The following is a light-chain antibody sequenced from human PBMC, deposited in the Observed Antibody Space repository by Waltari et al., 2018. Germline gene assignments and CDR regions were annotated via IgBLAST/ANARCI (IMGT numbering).Light chain of an antibody. J-gene: IGKJ2*01. CDR2: DAS. CDR1: RTLGSD. CDR3: QQRSNWPPRYT. V-gene: IGKV3-11*01. Sequence: AMRTLGSDLARSQPNPGQAPRLLSYDASNRATAIPARFSGSGSGTDFTLTISSLEPEDFAVYYCQQRSNWPPRYTFGQGTKLEIK.